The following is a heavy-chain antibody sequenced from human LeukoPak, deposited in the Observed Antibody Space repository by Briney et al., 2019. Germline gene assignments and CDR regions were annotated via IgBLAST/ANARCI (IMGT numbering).Heavy chain of an antibody. CDR2: IYSGGST. CDR1: GVSVSRNY. J-gene: IGHJ5*02. Sequence: GGSLRLSCAASGVSVSRNYMSWVRQAPGKGLEWVSVIYSGGSTYYTHSLKGRFTISRDNSKNTLYLQMNSLSAEDTAVYYCAGDGPGRFLGWGGNWFDPWGQGTLVTVSS. CDR3: AGDGPGRFLGWGGNWFDP. D-gene: IGHD3-3*01. V-gene: IGHV3-66*02.